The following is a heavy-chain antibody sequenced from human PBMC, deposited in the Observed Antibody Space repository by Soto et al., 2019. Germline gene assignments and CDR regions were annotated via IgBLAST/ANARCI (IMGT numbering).Heavy chain of an antibody. CDR2: FDPEDGET. V-gene: IGHV1-24*01. Sequence: ASVKVSCKVSGYTLTELSMHWVRQAPGKGLEWMGGFDPEDGETIYAQKFQGRVTMTEDTSTDTAYMELSSLRSEDTAVCYCAPRYNWNDGTPFVYWGQGTLVTVSS. J-gene: IGHJ4*02. D-gene: IGHD1-1*01. CDR3: APRYNWNDGTPFVY. CDR1: GYTLTELS.